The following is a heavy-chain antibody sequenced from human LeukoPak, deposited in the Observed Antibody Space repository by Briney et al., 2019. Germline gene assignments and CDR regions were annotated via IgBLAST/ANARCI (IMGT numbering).Heavy chain of an antibody. CDR2: ISRSSSYI. Sequence: PGGSLRLSCAASGFTFSSYSMNWVRQAPGKGLEWVSSISRSSSYIYYADSVKGRFTISRDNAKNSLYLQMNSLRAEDTAVYYCAKDHGAKDAFDIWGQGTMVTVSS. D-gene: IGHD4-17*01. CDR1: GFTFSSYS. J-gene: IGHJ3*02. CDR3: AKDHGAKDAFDI. V-gene: IGHV3-21*01.